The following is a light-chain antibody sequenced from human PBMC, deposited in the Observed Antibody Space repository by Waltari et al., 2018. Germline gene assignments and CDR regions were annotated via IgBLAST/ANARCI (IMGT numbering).Light chain of an antibody. Sequence: LVLPQSPSASASLGASVKPTCTLSSGYTSHVIAGLQQQPGKGPRYLMKVNSDGSHRKGDDIPDRFSASESGTECYLTISSLQSEDEADYFCQTGGHGTWVFGGGTKLTVL. J-gene: IGLJ3*02. CDR3: QTGGHGTWV. V-gene: IGLV4-69*01. CDR2: VNSDGSH. CDR1: SGYTSHV.